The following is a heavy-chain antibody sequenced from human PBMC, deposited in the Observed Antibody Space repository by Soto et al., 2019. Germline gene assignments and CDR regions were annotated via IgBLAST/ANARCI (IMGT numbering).Heavy chain of an antibody. D-gene: IGHD1-1*01. CDR2: ISGSGGST. CDR1: GFTFSNYG. Sequence: EVQLLESGGGLVQPGGSLRLACRASGFTFSNYGMSWVRQAPGKGLEWVSGISGSGGSTYYADSVKGRFTISRDNSQNTLNLQMNSLTVEDTAVYYCAKMEGPTDYYYAMDVWGQGTTVTVSS. V-gene: IGHV3-23*01. J-gene: IGHJ6*02. CDR3: AKMEGPTDYYYAMDV.